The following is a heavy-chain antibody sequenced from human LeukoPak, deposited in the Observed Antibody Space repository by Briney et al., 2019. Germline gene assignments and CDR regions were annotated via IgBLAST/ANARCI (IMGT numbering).Heavy chain of an antibody. CDR2: INHSGST. J-gene: IGHJ4*02. CDR3: ARVHSSGWYVKGRYFDY. V-gene: IGHV4-34*01. Sequence: SETLSLTCAVYGGSFSGYYWSWIRQPPGKGLEWIGEINHSGSTNYNPSLKSRVTISVDTSKNQFSLKLSSVTAADTAVYYCARVHSSGWYVKGRYFDYWGQGTLVTVSS. D-gene: IGHD6-19*01. CDR1: GGSFSGYY.